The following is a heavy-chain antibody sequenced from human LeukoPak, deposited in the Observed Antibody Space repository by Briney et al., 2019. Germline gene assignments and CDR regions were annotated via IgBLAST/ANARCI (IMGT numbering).Heavy chain of an antibody. CDR1: GRSISSYY. Sequence: PSEPLSLTCTVSGRSISSYYWSWIRQPPGKGLEWIGYIYYSGSTNYNPSLKSRVTISVDTSKNQFSLKLSSVTAADTAVYYCARAGPPMDYYYSYGMDVWGQGTTVTVSS. J-gene: IGHJ6*02. D-gene: IGHD5-24*01. V-gene: IGHV4-59*01. CDR2: IYYSGST. CDR3: ARAGPPMDYYYSYGMDV.